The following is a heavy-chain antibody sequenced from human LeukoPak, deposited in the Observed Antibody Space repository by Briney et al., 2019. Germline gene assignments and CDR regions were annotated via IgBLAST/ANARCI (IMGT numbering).Heavy chain of an antibody. CDR2: IRSKAYGGTT. CDR1: GFTFGDYA. Sequence: GGSLRLSCTASGFTFGDYAMSWVRQAPGKGLEWVGFIRSKAYGGTTEYAASVKGRFTISRDDSKSTAYLQMNSLKTEDTAVYYCTRGARCSSTSCCADYWGQGTLVTVSS. D-gene: IGHD2-2*01. V-gene: IGHV3-49*04. J-gene: IGHJ4*02. CDR3: TRGARCSSTSCCADY.